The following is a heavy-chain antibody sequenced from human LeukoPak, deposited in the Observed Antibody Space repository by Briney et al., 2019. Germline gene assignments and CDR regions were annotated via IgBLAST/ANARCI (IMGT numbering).Heavy chain of an antibody. V-gene: IGHV4-39*01. CDR2: IYYSGST. CDR3: ARHLDWFDP. J-gene: IGHJ5*02. CDR1: GGSISSSSYY. Sequence: SETLSLTCTVSGGSISSSSYYWGWIRQPPGKGLEWIGSIYYSGSTYYNPSLKSRVTISVDTSKNQLSLKLSSVTAAATAVYYCARHLDWFDPWGQGTLVPVSS.